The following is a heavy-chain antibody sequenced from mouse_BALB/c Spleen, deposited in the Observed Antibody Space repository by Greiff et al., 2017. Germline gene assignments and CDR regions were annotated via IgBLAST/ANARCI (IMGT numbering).Heavy chain of an antibody. D-gene: IGHD4-1*01. CDR3: ARLDGTSLAY. J-gene: IGHJ3*01. CDR2: ISYSGST. Sequence: EVKLQESGPGLVKPSQSLSLTCTVTGYSITSDYAWNWIRQFPGNQLEWMGYISYSGSTSYNPSLKSRISITRDTSKNQFFLQLNSVTTEDTATYYCARLDGTSLAYWGQGTLVTVSA. V-gene: IGHV3-2*02. CDR1: GYSITSDYA.